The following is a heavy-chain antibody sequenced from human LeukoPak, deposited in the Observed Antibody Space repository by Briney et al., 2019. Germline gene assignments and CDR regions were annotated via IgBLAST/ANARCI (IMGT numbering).Heavy chain of an antibody. V-gene: IGHV1-2*02. CDR1: GYTFTGYY. CDR2: INPNSGGT. CDR3: ARAPYCSSTSCYAP. J-gene: IGHJ6*02. Sequence: ASVKVSCKASGYTFTGYYMHWVRQAPGQGLEWMGWINPNSGGTNYAQKFQGRVTMTRDTSTSTVYMELSSLRSEDTAVYYCARAPYCSSTSCYAPWGQGTTVTVSS. D-gene: IGHD2-2*01.